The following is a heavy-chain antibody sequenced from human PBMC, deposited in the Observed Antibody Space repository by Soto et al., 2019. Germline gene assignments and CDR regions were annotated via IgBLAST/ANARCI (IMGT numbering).Heavy chain of an antibody. CDR2: INPNSGGT. D-gene: IGHD6-6*01. CDR3: ARGGFMYSSSWFLFDY. V-gene: IGHV1-2*04. J-gene: IGHJ4*02. Sequence: GASVKVSCKASGYTFTGYYMHWVRQAPGQGLEWMGWINPNSGGTNYAQKFQGWVTMTRDTSISTAYMELSRLRSDDTAVYYCARGGFMYSSSWFLFDYWGQGTLVTVSS. CDR1: GYTFTGYY.